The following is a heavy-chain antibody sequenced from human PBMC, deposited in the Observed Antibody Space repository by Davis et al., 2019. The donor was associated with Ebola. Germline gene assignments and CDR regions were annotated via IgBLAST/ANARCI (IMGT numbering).Heavy chain of an antibody. D-gene: IGHD6-6*01. V-gene: IGHV3-11*04. CDR3: ARDRDSSSWWFDP. J-gene: IGHJ5*02. Sequence: GESLKISCAASGFTFSDYYMNWIRQAPGKGLEWVSYISLSGSTIYYADSVKGRFTISRDNSKNTLYLQMNSLRAEDTAVYYCARDRDSSSWWFDPWGQGTLVTVSS. CDR1: GFTFSDYY. CDR2: ISLSGSTI.